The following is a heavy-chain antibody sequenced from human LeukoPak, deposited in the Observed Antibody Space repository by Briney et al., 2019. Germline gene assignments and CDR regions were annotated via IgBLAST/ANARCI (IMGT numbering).Heavy chain of an antibody. CDR3: ARETTYYYDSSGSTLRWFDP. Sequence: SGPTLVNPTQTLTLTCTFSGFSLSPSGMRVSWIRQPPGKALEWHARFGWDEDKFYSPSLKTRLTISKDTTKNQVFLTMTNMDPVDTATYYCARETTYYYDSSGSTLRWFDPWGQGTLVTVSS. CDR2: FGWDEDK. D-gene: IGHD3-22*01. CDR1: GFSLSPSGMR. J-gene: IGHJ5*02. V-gene: IGHV2-70*04.